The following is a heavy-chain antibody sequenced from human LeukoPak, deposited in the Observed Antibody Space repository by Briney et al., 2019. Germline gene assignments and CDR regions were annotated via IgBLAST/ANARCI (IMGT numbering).Heavy chain of an antibody. J-gene: IGHJ3*02. CDR1: GYTFTGYF. CDR2: ISAYNGNT. V-gene: IGHV1-18*04. Sequence: ASVKVSCKASGYTFTGYFMHWVRQAPGQGLEWMGWISAYNGNTNYAQKLQGRVTMTTDTSTSTAYMELRSLRSDDTAVYYCARFGLGKHIEVAGIPFDIWGQGTMVTVSS. D-gene: IGHD6-19*01. CDR3: ARFGLGKHIEVAGIPFDI.